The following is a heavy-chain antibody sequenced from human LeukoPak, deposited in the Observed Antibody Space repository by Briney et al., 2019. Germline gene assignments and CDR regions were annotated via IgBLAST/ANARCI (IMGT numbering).Heavy chain of an antibody. CDR3: AKAPGYSDYYGMDV. J-gene: IGHJ6*04. D-gene: IGHD3-10*01. CDR1: GFTFSNYG. V-gene: IGHV3-30*18. CDR2: ISYDGSNK. Sequence: PGGSLRLSCAASGFTFSNYGMHWVRQAPGKGLEWVAVISYDGSNKYYADSVKGRFTISRDNSKNTLYLQMNSLRAEDTAVYYCAKAPGYSDYYGMDVWGKGTTVTVSS.